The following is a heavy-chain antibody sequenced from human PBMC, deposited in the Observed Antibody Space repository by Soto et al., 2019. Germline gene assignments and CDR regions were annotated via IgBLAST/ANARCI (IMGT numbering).Heavy chain of an antibody. V-gene: IGHV1-18*01. D-gene: IGHD3-16*01. CDR1: GYTFTTYG. J-gene: IGHJ6*02. Sequence: QVQLVHSGAEVRKPGASVKVSCKASGYTFTTYGISWVRQAPGQGLEWMGWISGYNGHTKYAQKFQGRVTMTTATSTSTVYMGLRSLRSDDTAVYYCAREGEMPYYYYGLDVWGQGTTVTVSS. CDR3: AREGEMPYYYYGLDV. CDR2: ISGYNGHT.